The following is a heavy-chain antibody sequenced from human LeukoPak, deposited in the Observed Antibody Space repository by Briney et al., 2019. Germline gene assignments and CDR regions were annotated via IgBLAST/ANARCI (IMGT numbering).Heavy chain of an antibody. D-gene: IGHD6-19*01. CDR3: ARGPSSSGWYGAFDI. V-gene: IGHV3-48*03. CDR2: ISSSCSTI. CDR1: GFTFSSYE. J-gene: IGHJ3*02. Sequence: GGSLRLSCAASGFTFSSYEMNWVRQAPGKGLEWVSYISSSCSTIYYADSVKGRFAISRDNAKNSLYLQMNSLRAEDTAVYHCARGPSSSGWYGAFDIWGQGTMVTVSS.